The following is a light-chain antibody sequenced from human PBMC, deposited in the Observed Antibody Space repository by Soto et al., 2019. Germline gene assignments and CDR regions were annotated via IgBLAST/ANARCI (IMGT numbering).Light chain of an antibody. CDR1: QSVNSNN. CDR3: QQYGSSPIT. J-gene: IGKJ5*01. V-gene: IGKV3-20*01. CDR2: GAS. Sequence: EIVLTQSPGTLSLSPGERATLSCRASQSVNSNNLAWYQQKPGQAPRLLMYGASNRASGMPDRFRGGGSGTDFTLTISRLEPEDFALYYCQQYGSSPITFGQGTRLE.